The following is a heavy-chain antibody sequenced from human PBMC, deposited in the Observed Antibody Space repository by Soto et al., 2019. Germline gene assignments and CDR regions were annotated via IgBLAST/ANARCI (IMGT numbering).Heavy chain of an antibody. CDR3: AREQRGYRTLDY. V-gene: IGHV4-59*01. D-gene: IGHD5-18*01. CDR1: GGSISSYY. J-gene: IGHJ4*02. CDR2: IYYSGST. Sequence: QVQLQESGPGLVKPSETLSLTCTVSGGSISSYYWSWIRQPPGKGLEWIGYIYYSGSTNYNPSLKSRVTLSVDTSKNQFSLKLSSVTAADTAVYYCAREQRGYRTLDYWGQGTLVTVSS.